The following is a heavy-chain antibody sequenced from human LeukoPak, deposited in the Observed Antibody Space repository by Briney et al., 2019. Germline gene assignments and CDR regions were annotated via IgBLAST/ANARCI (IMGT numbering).Heavy chain of an antibody. CDR2: IYSGGST. J-gene: IGHJ6*02. D-gene: IGHD3-22*01. CDR1: GFTFSSYG. CDR3: ARGLHYYDSSGFYYYYYYGMDV. V-gene: IGHV3-66*01. Sequence: GGSLRLSCAASGFTFSSYGMHWVRPAPGKGLEWVSVIYSGGSTYYADSVKGRFTISRDNSKNTLYLQMNSLRAEDTAVYYCARGLHYYDSSGFYYYYYYGMDVWGQGTTVTVSS.